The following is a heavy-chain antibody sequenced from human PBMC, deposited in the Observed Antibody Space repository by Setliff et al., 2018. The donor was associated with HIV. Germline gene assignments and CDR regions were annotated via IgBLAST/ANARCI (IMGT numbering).Heavy chain of an antibody. Sequence: ASVKVSCKASGYNFINYGISWVRQAPGQGLEWMGWISAYNGNTDYAPRLLGRVTMTTDTFTSTAYMELRSLSSDDTAVYYCARARLQGIVAAVGPRDNCLDPWGQGTRVT. V-gene: IGHV1-18*01. D-gene: IGHD1-26*01. CDR3: ARARLQGIVAAVGPRDNCLDP. J-gene: IGHJ5*02. CDR1: GYNFINYG. CDR2: ISAYNGNT.